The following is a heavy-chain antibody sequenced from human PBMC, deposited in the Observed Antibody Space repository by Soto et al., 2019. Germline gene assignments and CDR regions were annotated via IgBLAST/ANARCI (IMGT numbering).Heavy chain of an antibody. V-gene: IGHV1-2*04. D-gene: IGHD6-19*01. J-gene: IGHJ4*02. CDR1: GYTFTGNY. Sequence: GASVKVSCKASGYTFTGNYMHWVRQAPGQGLEWMGWINPNTGGTNFAQRFQGWITMTRDTSLSTAYMELSRLTSGDTAVYYCAKGGDSGGWEFDYWGQGTLVTVSS. CDR2: INPNTGGT. CDR3: AKGGDSGGWEFDY.